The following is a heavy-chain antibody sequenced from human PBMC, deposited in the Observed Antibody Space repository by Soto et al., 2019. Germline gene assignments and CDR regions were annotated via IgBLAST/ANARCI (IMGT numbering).Heavy chain of an antibody. CDR3: ARHRGYYDILTGYYTELNFDY. Sequence: SETLSLTCTVSGGSISSSSYYWGWIRQPPGKGLEWIASIYYSGSTYYNPSLKSRVNISVDTSKNQFSLKLSSVTAADTAVYYCARHRGYYDILTGYYTELNFDYWGQGTLVTVSS. CDR2: IYYSGST. D-gene: IGHD3-9*01. CDR1: GGSISSSSYY. J-gene: IGHJ4*02. V-gene: IGHV4-39*01.